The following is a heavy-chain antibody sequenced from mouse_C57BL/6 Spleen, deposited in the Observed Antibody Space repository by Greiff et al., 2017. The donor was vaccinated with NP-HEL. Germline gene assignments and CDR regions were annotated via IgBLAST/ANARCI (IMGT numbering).Heavy chain of an antibody. CDR3: ARDGRSYYFDY. V-gene: IGHV5-4*01. D-gene: IGHD1-1*01. Sequence: VQLQQSGGGLVKPGGSLKLSCAASGFTFSSYAMSWVRQTPEKRLEWVATISYGGSYTYYPDNVKGRFTISRDNAKNNLYLQMSHLKSEDTAMYYCARDGRSYYFDYWGQGTTLTVSS. J-gene: IGHJ2*01. CDR1: GFTFSSYA. CDR2: ISYGGSYT.